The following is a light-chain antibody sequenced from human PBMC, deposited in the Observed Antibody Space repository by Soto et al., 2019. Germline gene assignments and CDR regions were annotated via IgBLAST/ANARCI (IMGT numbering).Light chain of an antibody. CDR1: QSVSSY. J-gene: IGKJ4*01. V-gene: IGKV3-11*01. Sequence: EIVLTQSPATLSLSPGERATLSCRASQSVSSYLAWYQQKPGQAPRLLIYDASNRATGIPARFSGSGSGTDFTLTISSLEPEDFAVYYCQQRSNRPLTCGGGTKVEIK. CDR2: DAS. CDR3: QQRSNRPLT.